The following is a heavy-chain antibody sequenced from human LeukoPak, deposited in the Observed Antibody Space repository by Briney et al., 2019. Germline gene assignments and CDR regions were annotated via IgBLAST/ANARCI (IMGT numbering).Heavy chain of an antibody. D-gene: IGHD6-13*01. Sequence: PSETLSLTCTVSGGSINNFYWSWIRQPPGKGLEWIGEINHSGSTNYNPSLKSRVTISVDTSKNQFSLKLSSVTAADTAVYYCARVSAAGTGPDSWGQGTLVTVSS. V-gene: IGHV4-34*01. CDR3: ARVSAAGTGPDS. CDR1: GGSINNFY. CDR2: INHSGST. J-gene: IGHJ4*02.